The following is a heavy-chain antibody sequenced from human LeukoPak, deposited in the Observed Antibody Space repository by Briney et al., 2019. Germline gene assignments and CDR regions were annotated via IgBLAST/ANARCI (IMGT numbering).Heavy chain of an antibody. Sequence: GGSLRLSCAASGFTFSSYAMSWVRQAPGKGLDWVSRFSNSGGTTYYADSERGRFTISRDNSRNTLFLQMSSLRAEDTAVYYCARGQWGQGTLVTVSS. CDR1: GFTFSSYA. V-gene: IGHV3-23*01. J-gene: IGHJ4*02. CDR2: FSNSGGTT. CDR3: ARGQ.